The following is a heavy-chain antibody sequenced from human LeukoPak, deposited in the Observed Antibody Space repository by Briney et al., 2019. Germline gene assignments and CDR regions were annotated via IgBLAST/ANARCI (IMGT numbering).Heavy chain of an antibody. CDR3: ARDGHDSSGYYYVHRYFDY. CDR1: GGSFSGYY. J-gene: IGHJ4*02. D-gene: IGHD3-22*01. Sequence: SETLSLTCAVYGGSFSGYYWSWIRQPPGKGLEWIGETNHSGSTNYNPSLKSRVTISVDTSKNQFSLKLSSVTAADTAVYYCARDGHDSSGYYYVHRYFDYWGQGTLVTVSS. V-gene: IGHV4-34*01. CDR2: TNHSGST.